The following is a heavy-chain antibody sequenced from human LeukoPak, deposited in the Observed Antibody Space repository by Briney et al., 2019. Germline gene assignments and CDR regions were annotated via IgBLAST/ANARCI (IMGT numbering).Heavy chain of an antibody. J-gene: IGHJ4*02. CDR1: GFTFSNAW. Sequence: GGSLTLSCAASGFTFSNAWMSWGRQAPGEGLEWVGRIKSKTDGGTTDYAAPVKGRFTISRDDSKNTLYLQMNSLKTEDTAVYYCTAVGYYDSSYTCYWGQGTLVTVSS. V-gene: IGHV3-15*01. D-gene: IGHD3-22*01. CDR2: IKSKTDGGTT. CDR3: TAVGYYDSSYTCY.